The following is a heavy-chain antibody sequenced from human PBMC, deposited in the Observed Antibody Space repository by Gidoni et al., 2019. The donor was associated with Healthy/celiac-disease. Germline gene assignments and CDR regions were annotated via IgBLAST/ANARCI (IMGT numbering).Heavy chain of an antibody. Sequence: QLQLQESGPGLAKPSETLSLTCTVPGGSISSSSYYWGWIRQPPGKGLEWIGSIYYSGSTYYNPSLKSRVTISVDTSKNQFSLKLSSVTAADTAVYYCARDGVVPAAIPYYYGMDVWGQGTTVTVSS. D-gene: IGHD2-2*02. V-gene: IGHV4-39*07. CDR2: IYYSGST. CDR1: GGSISSSSYY. CDR3: ARDGVVPAAIPYYYGMDV. J-gene: IGHJ6*02.